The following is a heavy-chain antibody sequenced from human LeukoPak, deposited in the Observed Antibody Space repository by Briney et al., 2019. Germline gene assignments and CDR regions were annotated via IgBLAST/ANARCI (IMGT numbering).Heavy chain of an antibody. J-gene: IGHJ5*02. CDR3: AREGGTMVRGVIRRYNWFDP. CDR1: GSTFTSYG. CDR2: IRAYNGNT. V-gene: IGHV1-18*01. Sequence: ASVKVSCKASGSTFTSYGISWVRQAPGQGLEWMGWIRAYNGNTNYAQKLQGRVTMTTDTSTSTAYMELRSLRSDDTAVYYCAREGGTMVRGVIRRYNWFDPWGQGTLVTVSS. D-gene: IGHD3-10*01.